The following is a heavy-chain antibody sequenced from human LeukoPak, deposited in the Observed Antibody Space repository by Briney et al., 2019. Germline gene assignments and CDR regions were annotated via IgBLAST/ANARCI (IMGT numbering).Heavy chain of an antibody. CDR2: IYHSGST. Sequence: PSQTLSLTCAVSGGSISSGGYSCSWIRQPPGKGLEWIGYIYHSGSTYYNPSLKSRVTISVDRSKNQFSLKLSSATAADTAVYYCARYYGDYGRYFDYWGQGTLVTVSS. D-gene: IGHD4-17*01. CDR1: GGSISSGGYS. CDR3: ARYYGDYGRYFDY. J-gene: IGHJ4*02. V-gene: IGHV4-30-2*01.